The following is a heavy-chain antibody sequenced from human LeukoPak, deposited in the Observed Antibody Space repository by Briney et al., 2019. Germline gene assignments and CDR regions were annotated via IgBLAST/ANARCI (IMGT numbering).Heavy chain of an antibody. CDR1: GFIVSSNY. CDR2: ISYDGSNK. D-gene: IGHD3-22*01. V-gene: IGHV3-30*18. CDR3: ANEEYYYDSSGYSDAFDI. Sequence: GGSLRLSCAASGFIVSSNYMSWVRQAPGKGLEWVAVISYDGSNKYYADSVKGRFTISRDNSKNTLYLQMNSLRAEDTAVYYCANEEYYYDSSGYSDAFDIWGQGTMVTVSS. J-gene: IGHJ3*02.